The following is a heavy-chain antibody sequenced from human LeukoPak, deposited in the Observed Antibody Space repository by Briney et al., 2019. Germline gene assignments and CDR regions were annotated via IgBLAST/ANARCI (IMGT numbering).Heavy chain of an antibody. D-gene: IGHD6-13*01. V-gene: IGHV3-30*18. Sequence: GRSLRLSCVASGVTFSTYCMHWVRQAPGKGLEWVAVISYDGINQYYADSVKGRFTISRDNSKNMLYLQMSSLRAEDTAVYYCAKYHVSSSSWFPDHWGQGTLVTVSS. CDR2: ISYDGINQ. CDR3: AKYHVSSSSWFPDH. CDR1: GVTFSTYC. J-gene: IGHJ4*02.